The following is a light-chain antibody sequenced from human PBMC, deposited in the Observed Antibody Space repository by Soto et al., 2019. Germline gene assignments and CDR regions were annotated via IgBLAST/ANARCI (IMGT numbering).Light chain of an antibody. CDR1: SSDVGSYNT. CDR2: DDT. V-gene: IGLV2-23*01. CDR3: CSSAGRRLVL. Sequence: QSVLTQPASVSGSPGQTITISCTGTSSDVGSYNTVSWYQQHPGKAPKLLIYDDTERPSGVSSRFSGSKSGNTASLTISGLQAEDEADYYCCSSAGRRLVLFGGGTKVTVL. J-gene: IGLJ2*01.